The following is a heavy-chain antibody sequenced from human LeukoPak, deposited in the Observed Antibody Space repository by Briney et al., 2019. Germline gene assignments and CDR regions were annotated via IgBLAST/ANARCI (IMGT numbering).Heavy chain of an antibody. Sequence: SETLSLTCTVSGGSVNNYYWGWIRQPPGMGLDWIGIVYYSGSTYYNPSLKSRVTISVDTSKNQFSLKLNSVTAADTAVYYCASGDYDILTGYPKEDYWGQGTLVTVSS. CDR1: GGSVNNYY. CDR2: VYYSGST. D-gene: IGHD3-9*01. V-gene: IGHV4-39*07. J-gene: IGHJ4*02. CDR3: ASGDYDILTGYPKEDY.